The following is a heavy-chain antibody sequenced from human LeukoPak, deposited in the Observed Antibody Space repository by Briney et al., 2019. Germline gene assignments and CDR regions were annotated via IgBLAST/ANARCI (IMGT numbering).Heavy chain of an antibody. V-gene: IGHV3-7*03. CDR3: VKDSPPRYSGSPPAY. D-gene: IGHD1-26*01. CDR1: GFTFSSYR. J-gene: IGHJ4*02. CDR2: INKDGGEK. Sequence: GGSLRLSCAASGFTFSSYRMSWVRQAPGKGLEWVANINKDGGEKYYVDSVKGRFTISRDNAKNSLYLQMNSLRADDTAVYYCVKDSPPRYSGSPPAYWGQGTLVTVSS.